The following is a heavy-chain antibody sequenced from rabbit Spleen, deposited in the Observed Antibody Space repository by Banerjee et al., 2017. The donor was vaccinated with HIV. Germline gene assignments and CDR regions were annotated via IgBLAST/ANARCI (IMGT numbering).Heavy chain of an antibody. CDR2: IDTDSSGFT. J-gene: IGHJ4*01. Sequence: QSLEESGGDLVKPGASLTLTCTASGVSFSFNSYMCWVRQAPGKGLEWIACIDTDSSGFTYFASWAKGRFTISKTSSTTVTLQMTSLTAADTATYFCARASAYYSDGYSVGLWGPGTLVTVS. CDR1: GVSFSFNSY. CDR3: ARASAYYSDGYSVGL. D-gene: IGHD6-1*01. V-gene: IGHV1S40*01.